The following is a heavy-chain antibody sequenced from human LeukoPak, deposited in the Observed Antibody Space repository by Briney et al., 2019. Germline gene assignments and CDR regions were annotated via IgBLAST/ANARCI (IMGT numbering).Heavy chain of an antibody. J-gene: IGHJ1*01. V-gene: IGHV4-59*01. CDR2: IYYSGST. D-gene: IGHD5/OR15-5a*01. CDR1: GGSISSYY. CDR3: ARVITVYNVYEEVAEYFQY. Sequence: PSETLSLTCTVSGGSISSYYWSWIRQPPGKGLEWIGYIYYSGSTNYNSSFKSRVTISIDTSKNRFSLRLSSVTAADTAVYYCARVITVYNVYEEVAEYFQYWGQGTLVTVSS.